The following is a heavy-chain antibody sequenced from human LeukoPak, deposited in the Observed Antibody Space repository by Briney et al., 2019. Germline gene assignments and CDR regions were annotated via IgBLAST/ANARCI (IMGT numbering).Heavy chain of an antibody. D-gene: IGHD3-10*01. Sequence: GGSLRLSCEASEFTFSNYWMSWVRQAPGKGLEWVANVKQDGSEKYYVDSVKGRFTISRDNAKNSLYLQMNSLRAEDTAVYYCASHYYGSGKFENWGQGTLVIVSS. CDR1: EFTFSNYW. V-gene: IGHV3-7*01. J-gene: IGHJ4*02. CDR2: VKQDGSEK. CDR3: ASHYYGSGKFEN.